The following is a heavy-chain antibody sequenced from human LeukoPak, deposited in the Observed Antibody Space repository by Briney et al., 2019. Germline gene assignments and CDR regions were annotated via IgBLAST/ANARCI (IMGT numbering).Heavy chain of an antibody. CDR3: AKDPQIVVVVAANGGY. J-gene: IGHJ4*02. CDR2: IRYDGSNK. Sequence: GGSLRLSCAASGFTFSSCGMHWVRQAPGKGLEWVAFIRYDGSNKYYADSVKGRFTISRDNSKNTLYLQMNSLRAEDTAVYYCAKDPQIVVVVAANGGYWGQGTLVTVSS. V-gene: IGHV3-30*02. D-gene: IGHD2-15*01. CDR1: GFTFSSCG.